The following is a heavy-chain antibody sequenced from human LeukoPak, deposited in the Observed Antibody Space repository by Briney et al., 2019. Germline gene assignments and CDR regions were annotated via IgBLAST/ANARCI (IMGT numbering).Heavy chain of an antibody. D-gene: IGHD4-23*01. CDR3: ARDRRGPYGGWEYYYYYGMDV. V-gene: IGHV4-59*12. CDR1: GGSISSYY. Sequence: SETLSLTCTVSGGSISSYYWSWIRQPPGKGLEWIGYTYYSGSTNYNPSLKSRVTISVDTSKNQFSLKLSSVTAADTAVYYCARDRRGPYGGWEYYYYYGMDVWGQGTTVTVSS. J-gene: IGHJ6*02. CDR2: TYYSGST.